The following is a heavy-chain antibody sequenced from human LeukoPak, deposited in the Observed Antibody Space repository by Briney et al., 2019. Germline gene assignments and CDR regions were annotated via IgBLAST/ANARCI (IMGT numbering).Heavy chain of an antibody. CDR1: GFTFSSYG. D-gene: IGHD2-15*01. J-gene: IGHJ6*03. CDR2: IRYDGSNE. CDR3: AKAGSYYYYYMDV. V-gene: IGHV3-30*02. Sequence: GGSLRLSCAASGFTFSSYGMHWVRHAPGKGLEWVSFIRYDGSNEYYADSVRGRFTISRDNSKNTLYLQMNSLRAEDTAVYYCAKAGSYYYYYMDVWGKGTTVAISS.